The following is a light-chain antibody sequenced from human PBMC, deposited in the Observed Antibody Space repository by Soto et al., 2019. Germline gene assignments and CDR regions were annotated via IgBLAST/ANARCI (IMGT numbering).Light chain of an antibody. CDR1: QGISTY. V-gene: IGKV1-39*01. Sequence: DIQMTQSPSSLSASVGDRVTISCRASQGISTYLNWYQQKPGKAPKLLIYAASSLQSEVPSRFSGSGSGTDFTLTISSLQPEDFATYFCQQSYSTPRTFGQGTKVDIK. CDR2: AAS. J-gene: IGKJ1*01. CDR3: QQSYSTPRT.